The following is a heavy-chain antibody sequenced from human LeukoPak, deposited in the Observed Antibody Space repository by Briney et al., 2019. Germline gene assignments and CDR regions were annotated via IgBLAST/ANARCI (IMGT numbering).Heavy chain of an antibody. Sequence: GGSLRLSCAASGSTFSSYGMHWVRQAPGKGLEWVAVISYDGSNKYYADSVKGRFTISRDNSKNTLYLQMNSLRAEDTAVYYCAKDSYGDYLSWRYYYYGMDVWGKGTTVTVSS. CDR2: ISYDGSNK. D-gene: IGHD4-17*01. CDR3: AKDSYGDYLSWRYYYYGMDV. V-gene: IGHV3-30*18. J-gene: IGHJ6*04. CDR1: GSTFSSYG.